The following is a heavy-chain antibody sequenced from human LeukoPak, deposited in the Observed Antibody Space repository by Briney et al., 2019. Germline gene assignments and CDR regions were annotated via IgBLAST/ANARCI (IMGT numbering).Heavy chain of an antibody. CDR2: IIPIFGTA. CDR3: ARDRAYSYGHYYYYYYMDV. J-gene: IGHJ6*03. Sequence: SVKVSCKASGYTFTSYGISWVRQAPGQGLEWMGGIIPIFGTANYAQKFQGRVTITTDESTSTAYMELSSLRSEDTAVYYCARDRAYSYGHYYYYYYMDVWGKGTTVTVSS. V-gene: IGHV1-69*05. CDR1: GYTFTSYG. D-gene: IGHD5-18*01.